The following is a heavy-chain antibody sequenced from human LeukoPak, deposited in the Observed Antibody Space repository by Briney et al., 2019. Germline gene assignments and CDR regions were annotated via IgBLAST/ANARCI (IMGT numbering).Heavy chain of an antibody. V-gene: IGHV3-23*01. CDR2: ISGSGGST. D-gene: IGHD6-19*01. J-gene: IGHJ4*02. CDR1: GFTFSSYA. CDR3: AKALYSSGWLSSSY. Sequence: GGSLRLSCAASGFTFSSYAMSWVRQAPGKGLEWVSAISGSGGSTYYADSVKGRFTISRDNSKNTLYLQMNSLRAEDTAVYYCAKALYSSGWLSSSYWAQGTLVTVSS.